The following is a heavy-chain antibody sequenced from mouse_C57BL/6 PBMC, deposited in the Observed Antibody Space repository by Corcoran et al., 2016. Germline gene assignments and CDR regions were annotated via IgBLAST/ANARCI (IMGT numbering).Heavy chain of an antibody. CDR1: GYTFTDYY. CDR2: INPNNGGT. CDR3: ARTLIFDY. Sequence: EVQLQQSGPELVKPGASVKISCKASGYTFTDYYMNWVKQSHGKSLEWIGDINPNNGGTSYNQKFKGKATLTVDKSSSTAYMELRSLTSEDSAVYYCARTLIFDYWCQGTTLTVSS. J-gene: IGHJ2*01. V-gene: IGHV1-26*01.